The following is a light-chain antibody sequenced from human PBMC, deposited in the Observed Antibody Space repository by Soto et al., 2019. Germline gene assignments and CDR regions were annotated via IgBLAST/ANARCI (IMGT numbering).Light chain of an antibody. Sequence: QSALTQPASVSGSPGQWITISCTGTSSDVGGYNYVSWYQQHPGKAPKLMIYDVSNRPSGVSNRFSGSKSGNTASLTISGLQAEEEADYYCSSYTSSSAYVFGTGTKVTV. CDR2: DVS. CDR1: SSDVGGYNY. V-gene: IGLV2-14*01. J-gene: IGLJ1*01. CDR3: SSYTSSSAYV.